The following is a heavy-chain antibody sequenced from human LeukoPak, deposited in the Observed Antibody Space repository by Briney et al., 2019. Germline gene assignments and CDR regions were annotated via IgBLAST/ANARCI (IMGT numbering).Heavy chain of an antibody. D-gene: IGHD3-16*01. Sequence: ASVKVSCKASGYTFTSYGISWVRQAPGQGLEWMGWISAYNGNTNYAQKLQGRVTMTTDTSTSTAYMELNSLRAEDTAVYYCVGHSDYWGQGTLVTVSS. V-gene: IGHV1-18*01. J-gene: IGHJ4*02. CDR3: VGHSDY. CDR2: ISAYNGNT. CDR1: GYTFTSYG.